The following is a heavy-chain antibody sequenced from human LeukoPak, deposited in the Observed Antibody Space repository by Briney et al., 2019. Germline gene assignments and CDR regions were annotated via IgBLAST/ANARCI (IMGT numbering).Heavy chain of an antibody. D-gene: IGHD3-3*01. J-gene: IGHJ4*02. V-gene: IGHV3-23*01. CDR2: ISGNGGSS. CDR1: GFTFSSYR. CDR3: AKVRRFPGDFDY. Sequence: PGGSLRLSCAASGFTFSSYRMNWVRQAPGKGLEWVSTISGNGGSSYDADSVKGRFTISRDNSKNTLYLQMNSLRAEDTAVYYCAKVRRFPGDFDYWGQGTLVTVSS.